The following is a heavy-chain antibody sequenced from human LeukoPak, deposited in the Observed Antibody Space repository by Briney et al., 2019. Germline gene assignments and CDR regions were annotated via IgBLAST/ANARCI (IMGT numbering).Heavy chain of an antibody. CDR3: ARGGAYSELDYYYGMDV. D-gene: IGHD2-21*01. J-gene: IGHJ6*02. V-gene: IGHV1-8*01. CDR1: GYTFTSYD. Sequence: GASVKVSCKASGYTFTSYDNNWVRQATGQGLEWMGWMNPNSGNTGYAQKFQGRVTMTRNTSISTAYMELSSLRSEDTAVYYCARGGAYSELDYYYGMDVWGQGTTVTVSS. CDR2: MNPNSGNT.